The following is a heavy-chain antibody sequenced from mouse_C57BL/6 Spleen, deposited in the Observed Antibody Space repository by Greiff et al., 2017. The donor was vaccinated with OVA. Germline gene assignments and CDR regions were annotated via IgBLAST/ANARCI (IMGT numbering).Heavy chain of an antibody. D-gene: IGHD2-4*01. CDR1: EYEFPSHD. CDR3: AGSDYGGYFDV. CDR2: INSDGGST. Sequence: EVMLVESGGGLVQPGESLKLSCESNEYEFPSHDMSWVRKTPEKRLELVAAINSDGGSTYYPDTMARRFIISRDNTKKTLYLQMSSLRSEDTALYYCAGSDYGGYFDVWGTGTTVTVSS. J-gene: IGHJ1*03. V-gene: IGHV5-2*03.